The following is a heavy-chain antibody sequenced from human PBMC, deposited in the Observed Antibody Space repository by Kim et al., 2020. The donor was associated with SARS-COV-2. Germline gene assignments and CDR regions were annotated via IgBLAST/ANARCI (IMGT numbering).Heavy chain of an antibody. CDR1: GYTFTSNH. CDR2: ITPSGGST. CDR3: ARDREGDWTFDY. J-gene: IGHJ4*02. D-gene: IGHD2-21*02. Sequence: ASVKVSCKASGYTFTSNHMHWVRQAPGQGLEWMGMITPSGGSTNYAQKFQGSVTMTRDTSTSTVYMELSSLRSEDTAVYYCARDREGDWTFDYWGQGTLVTVSP. V-gene: IGHV1-46*01.